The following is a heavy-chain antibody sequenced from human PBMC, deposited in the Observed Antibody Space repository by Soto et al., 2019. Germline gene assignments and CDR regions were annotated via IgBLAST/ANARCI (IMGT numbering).Heavy chain of an antibody. CDR3: AYSTGWYRYDV. J-gene: IGHJ3*01. CDR1: GDSISNSRW. D-gene: IGHD6-19*01. Sequence: QVQLQESGPGLVKPSGTLSLTCAVSGDSISNSRWWTWVRQPPGKGVEWIWDIFHSGDTNYKPSLKSRVFISGDKSQNQFSLKVTSVTAADTAVYYCAYSTGWYRYDVWGQGTLVTVSS. CDR2: IFHSGDT. V-gene: IGHV4-4*02.